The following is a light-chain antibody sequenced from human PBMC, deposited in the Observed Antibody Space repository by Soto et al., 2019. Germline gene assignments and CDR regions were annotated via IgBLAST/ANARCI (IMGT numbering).Light chain of an antibody. CDR3: SSYVASNTLA. CDR2: DVS. J-gene: IGLJ2*01. Sequence: QSALTQPPSASGSPGQSVAISCTGTTSDVGGYNYVSWYQQHPGKAPKLIIYDVSKRPSGVPDRFSGSKSSNTASLTVSGLQGEDEADYYCSSYVASNTLAFGGGTKVTV. CDR1: TSDVGGYNY. V-gene: IGLV2-8*01.